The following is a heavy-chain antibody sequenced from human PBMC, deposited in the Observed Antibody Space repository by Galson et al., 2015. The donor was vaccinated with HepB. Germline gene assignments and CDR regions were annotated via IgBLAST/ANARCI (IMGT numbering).Heavy chain of an antibody. D-gene: IGHD6-19*01. CDR1: GYNFATYD. Sequence: VSCKASGYNFATYDIHWVRQAPGQGLEWVGLINLSGGAANHTQSFQDRVTMTADASTTTVYLELSSLRSADTAFYFFARARYGTGWSFDSWGQGTLVIVSS. CDR3: ARARYGTGWSFDS. CDR2: INLSGGAA. V-gene: IGHV1-46*01. J-gene: IGHJ4*02.